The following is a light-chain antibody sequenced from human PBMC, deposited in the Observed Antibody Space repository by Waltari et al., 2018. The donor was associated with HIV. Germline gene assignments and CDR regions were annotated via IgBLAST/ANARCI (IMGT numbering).Light chain of an antibody. CDR2: KAS. V-gene: IGKV1-5*03. CDR3: QQYNGSPYT. Sequence: DIQMTQSPSTLSASVGYRVTITCRASQSISSWLAWYQQKPGKAPKLLIYKASSLESGVPSRFSGSGSGTEFTLTISSLQPDDFATYYCQQYNGSPYTFGQGTKLEIK. J-gene: IGKJ2*01. CDR1: QSISSW.